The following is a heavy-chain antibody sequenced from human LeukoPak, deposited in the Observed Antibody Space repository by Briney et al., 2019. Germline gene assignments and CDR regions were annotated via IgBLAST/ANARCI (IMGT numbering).Heavy chain of an antibody. J-gene: IGHJ6*02. V-gene: IGHV4-30-4*01. CDR2: IHYSGST. CDR3: ARDRFSSSPEYYYYYGMDV. D-gene: IGHD6-6*01. Sequence: PSETLSLTCTVSGGSISSGDYYWSWIRQPPGKGLEWIGYIHYSGSTYYNPSLKSRVTISVDTSKNQFSLKLSSVTAADTAVYYCARDRFSSSPEYYYYYGMDVWGQGTTVTVSS. CDR1: GGSISSGDYY.